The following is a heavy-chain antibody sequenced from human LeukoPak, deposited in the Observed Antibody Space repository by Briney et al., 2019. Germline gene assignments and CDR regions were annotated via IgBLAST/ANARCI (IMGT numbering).Heavy chain of an antibody. J-gene: IGHJ3*02. CDR3: ARLLMTTVTTPDAFDI. CDR2: IYSGGST. Sequence: GGSLRLSCAASGFTVSSNYMSWVRQAPGKGLEWVSVIYSGGSTYYADSVKGRFTISRDNSKNTLYLQMNSLRAEDTAVYYCARLLMTTVTTPDAFDIWGQGTMVTISS. D-gene: IGHD4-17*01. V-gene: IGHV3-53*01. CDR1: GFTVSSNY.